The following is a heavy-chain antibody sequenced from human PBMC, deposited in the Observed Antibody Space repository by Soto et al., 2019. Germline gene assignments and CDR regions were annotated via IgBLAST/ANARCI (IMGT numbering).Heavy chain of an antibody. J-gene: IGHJ4*02. V-gene: IGHV4-39*01. Sequence: SETLSLTCSVSGVSVSSNDYYWGWIRQPPAKGLEWSGNIDYNGVTSYNPSLKTRLTISRDTAKTQFSLRLTSVTAAAPALYSCGKILVAATKNTDYDSWGPGILVTVSS. D-gene: IGHD2-15*01. CDR3: GKILVAATKNTDYDS. CDR1: GVSVSSNDYY. CDR2: IDYNGVT.